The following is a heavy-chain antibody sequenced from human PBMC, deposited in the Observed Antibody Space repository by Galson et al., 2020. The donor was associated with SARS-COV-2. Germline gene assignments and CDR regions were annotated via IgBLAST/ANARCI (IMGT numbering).Heavy chain of an antibody. J-gene: IGHJ4*02. CDR2: INHSGST. CDR1: GGSFSGYY. V-gene: IGHV4-34*01. D-gene: IGHD3-3*01. Sequence: SETLSLTCAVYGGSFSGYYWSWIRQPPGKGLEWIGEINHSGSTNYNPSLKSRVTISVDTSKNQFSLKLSSVTAADTAVYYCASGLVYYDFWSGYHYYFDYWGQGTLVTVSS. CDR3: ASGLVYYDFWSGYHYYFDY.